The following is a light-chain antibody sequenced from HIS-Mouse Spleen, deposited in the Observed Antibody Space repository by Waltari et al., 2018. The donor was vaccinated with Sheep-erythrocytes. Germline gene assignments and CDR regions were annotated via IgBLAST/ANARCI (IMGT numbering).Light chain of an antibody. Sequence: SYELTQPPSVSVSPGQTASITCSGDKLGDKYACWYQQKPGQSPVLVSYQDSKRPSGDPERFSGSNSGNTATLTISGTQAMDEADYYCQAWDSSTAVFGGGTKLTVL. V-gene: IGLV3-1*01. CDR3: QAWDSSTAV. J-gene: IGLJ2*01. CDR1: KLGDKY. CDR2: QDS.